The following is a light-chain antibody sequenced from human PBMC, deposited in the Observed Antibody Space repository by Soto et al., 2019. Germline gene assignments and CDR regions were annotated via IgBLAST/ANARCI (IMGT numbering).Light chain of an antibody. CDR1: SSNLGAGYD. Sequence: QSVLTQPPSVSGAPGQRVTTSRTGSSSNLGAGYDVHWYQLLPGTAPKLLIYGNRNRPSGVPDRFSGSKSGTSASLAITGLQAEDEADYYCQSYDNSLGVCYVFGTGTKVTVL. J-gene: IGLJ1*01. V-gene: IGLV1-40*01. CDR3: QSYDNSLGVCYV. CDR2: GNR.